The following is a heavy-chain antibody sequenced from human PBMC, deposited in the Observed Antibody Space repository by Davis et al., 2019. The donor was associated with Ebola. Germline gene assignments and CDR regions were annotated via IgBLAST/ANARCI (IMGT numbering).Heavy chain of an antibody. CDR1: GGSIISSSSY. CDR3: ARRAAYGSGSYFDY. D-gene: IGHD3-10*01. Sequence: SETLSLTCTVSGGSIISSSSYWGWIRQPPRKGLEWIGSIYYSGSTSYHPSLKSRVTISIDTSKNQFSLKLTSVTAADTAVYYCARRAAYGSGSYFDYWGQGTLVTVSS. CDR2: IYYSGST. J-gene: IGHJ4*02. V-gene: IGHV4-39*01.